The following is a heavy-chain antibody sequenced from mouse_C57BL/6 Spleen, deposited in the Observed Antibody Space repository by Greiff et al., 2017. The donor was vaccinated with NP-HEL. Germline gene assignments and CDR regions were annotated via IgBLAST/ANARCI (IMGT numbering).Heavy chain of an antibody. CDR3: ARDYYGPMDY. J-gene: IGHJ4*01. D-gene: IGHD1-1*01. Sequence: EVQLVESGGGLVKPGGSLKLSCAASGFTFSDYGMHWVRQAPEKELEWVAYISSGSSTIYYADTVKGRFTISRDNAKNTLFLQMTSLRSEDTAMYYCARDYYGPMDYWGQGTSVTVSS. CDR1: GFTFSDYG. CDR2: ISSGSSTI. V-gene: IGHV5-17*01.